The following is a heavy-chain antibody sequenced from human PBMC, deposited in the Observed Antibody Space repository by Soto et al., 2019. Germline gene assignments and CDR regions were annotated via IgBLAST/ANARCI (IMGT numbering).Heavy chain of an antibody. CDR2: IIPIFGTA. J-gene: IGHJ4*02. Sequence: ASVKVSCKASGGTFSSYAISWVRQAPGQGLEWMGGIIPIFGTANYAQKFQGRVTITADESTSTAYMELSSLRSEDTAVYYCARGRIAARPDFDYWGQGTLVTVSS. CDR1: GGTFSSYA. D-gene: IGHD6-6*01. CDR3: ARGRIAARPDFDY. V-gene: IGHV1-69*13.